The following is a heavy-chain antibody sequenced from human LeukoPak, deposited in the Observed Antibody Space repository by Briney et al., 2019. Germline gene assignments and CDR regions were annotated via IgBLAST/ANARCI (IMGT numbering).Heavy chain of an antibody. Sequence: SVKVSCKASGGTFSSYAISWVRQAPGQGLEWMGGIIPIFGTANYAQKFQGRVTITADESTSTAYMELSSLRSEDTAVYYCARDCGGDCYHAEYFQHWGQGTLVTVSS. CDR3: ARDCGGDCYHAEYFQH. D-gene: IGHD2-21*02. V-gene: IGHV1-69*01. CDR2: IIPIFGTA. J-gene: IGHJ1*01. CDR1: GGTFSSYA.